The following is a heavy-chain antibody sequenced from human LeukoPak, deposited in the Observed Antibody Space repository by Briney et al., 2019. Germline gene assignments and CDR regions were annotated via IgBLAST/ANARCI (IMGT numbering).Heavy chain of an antibody. D-gene: IGHD4-17*01. V-gene: IGHV3-33*01. J-gene: IGHJ4*02. CDR2: IWYDGSNK. CDR3: ARGPVTTPRTYFFDY. Sequence: GGSLRLSCAASGFTFSSYGMHWFRQAPGKGLEWVAVIWYDGSNKYYADSVKGRFTISRDNSKNTLFLQMNTLRPDDTAVYYCARGPVTTPRTYFFDYWGQGTLVTVSS. CDR1: GFTFSSYG.